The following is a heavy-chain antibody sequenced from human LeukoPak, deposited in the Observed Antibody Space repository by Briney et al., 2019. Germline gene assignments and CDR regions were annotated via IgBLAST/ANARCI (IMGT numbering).Heavy chain of an antibody. V-gene: IGHV3-7*05. CDR2: IKGDGSTK. D-gene: IGHD3-16*01. J-gene: IGHJ6*02. CDR1: GFTFSSYW. Sequence: TGGSLRLSCAASGFTFSSYWMTWVRQAPGKGLEWVASIKGDGSTKFYVDSLKGRFTISRDNAKNSLYLQMNSLRGEDTALYYCARWVITPYYGMDVWGQGTTVTASS. CDR3: ARWVITPYYGMDV.